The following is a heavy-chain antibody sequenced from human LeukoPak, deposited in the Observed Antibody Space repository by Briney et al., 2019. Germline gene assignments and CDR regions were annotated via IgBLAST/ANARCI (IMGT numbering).Heavy chain of an antibody. Sequence: GGSLRLSCAASGFTFSTYGMHWVRQAPGKGLEWVAVISYDGSNKYYADSVKGRFTISRDNSKNTLYLQMNSLRAEDTAVYYCAKLMTTVTTVDYWGQGTLVTVS. CDR1: GFTFSTYG. D-gene: IGHD4-17*01. CDR2: ISYDGSNK. J-gene: IGHJ4*02. CDR3: AKLMTTVTTVDY. V-gene: IGHV3-30*18.